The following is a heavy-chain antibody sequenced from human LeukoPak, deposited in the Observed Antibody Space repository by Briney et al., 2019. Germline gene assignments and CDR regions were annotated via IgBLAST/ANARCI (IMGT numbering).Heavy chain of an antibody. CDR3: ASYGLPLIAVAGWRD. CDR1: GGSNNSNSYY. J-gene: IGHJ4*02. V-gene: IGHV4-39*01. Sequence: SETLSLXCTVSGGSNNSNSYYWGWNRQPPGKGLEWIGSIYYSGTTYYNPSLKSRVTISVDTSKNQFSLKLSSVTAADTAVYYCASYGLPLIAVAGWRDWGQGTLVTVSS. D-gene: IGHD6-19*01. CDR2: IYYSGTT.